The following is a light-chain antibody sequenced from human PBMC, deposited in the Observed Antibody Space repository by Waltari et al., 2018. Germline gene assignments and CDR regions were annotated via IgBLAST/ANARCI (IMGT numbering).Light chain of an antibody. Sequence: DIQMTQSPSSLSASVGDTVTITCRASQSISSWLDWYQQKPGKAPKVLIYKASSLQSGVPSRFSGSGSVTEFTLTISSLQPEDFATYYCLQYTSSPWTFGQGP. CDR2: KAS. J-gene: IGKJ1*01. CDR1: QSISSW. V-gene: IGKV1D-16*01. CDR3: LQYTSSPWT.